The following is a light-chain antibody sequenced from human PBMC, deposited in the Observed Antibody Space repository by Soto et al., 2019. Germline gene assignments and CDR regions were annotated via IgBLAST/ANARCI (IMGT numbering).Light chain of an antibody. V-gene: IGLV2-14*01. CDR3: SSYRSGSTLV. Sequence: QSALTQPASVSGSPGQSITISCTGTSSDVGGSNYVSWYQQHPGKAPKLMIYDVDDRPSGISNSFSGSKSGNTASLTISGLQAEDEADYYCSSYRSGSTLVFGGGTKLTVL. J-gene: IGLJ2*01. CDR1: SSDVGGSNY. CDR2: DVD.